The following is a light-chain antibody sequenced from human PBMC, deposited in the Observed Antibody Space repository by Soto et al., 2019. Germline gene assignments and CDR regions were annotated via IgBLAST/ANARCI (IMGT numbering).Light chain of an antibody. J-gene: IGKJ2*02. Sequence: DIQLTQSPSFLSASVGDRVTITCRASQGISSYLAWYQQKPGKAPKLLIYAASTLQSGVPSRFIGSGSGTEFTLTISSLQPEDFATYYCQQLNSYPPWTFGQGTKLEIK. CDR2: AAS. CDR1: QGISSY. CDR3: QQLNSYPPWT. V-gene: IGKV1-9*01.